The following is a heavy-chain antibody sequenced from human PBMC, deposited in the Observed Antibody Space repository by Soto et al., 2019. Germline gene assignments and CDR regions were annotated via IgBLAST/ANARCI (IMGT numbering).Heavy chain of an antibody. V-gene: IGHV3-30-3*01. J-gene: IGHJ3*01. CDR2: VSFDGDFK. CDR3: ARDPPTPISFDAFEL. CDR1: GFTFSNYP. Sequence: QVLLVESGVGVVLPGRSLRLSCAASGFTFSNYPIQWVRQVPGKGLEWVALVSFDGDFKNYADSVKGRLTISRDNSKKTLYLNSTNLGPEDTAIYYCARDPPTPISFDAFELWSHGTMVTVPS.